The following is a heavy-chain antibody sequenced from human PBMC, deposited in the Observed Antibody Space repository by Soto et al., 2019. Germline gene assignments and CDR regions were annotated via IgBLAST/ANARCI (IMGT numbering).Heavy chain of an antibody. CDR3: ARMVGGWDYYGSGSPYYYYYYMDV. CDR2: ISAYNGNT. D-gene: IGHD3-10*01. V-gene: IGHV1-18*01. CDR1: GYTFTSYG. Sequence: ASVKVSCKASGYTFTSYGISWVRQAPGQGLEWMGWISAYNGNTNYAQKLQGRVTMTTDTSTSTAYMELRSLRSDDTAVYYCARMVGGWDYYGSGSPYYYYYYMDVWGKGTTVTVSS. J-gene: IGHJ6*03.